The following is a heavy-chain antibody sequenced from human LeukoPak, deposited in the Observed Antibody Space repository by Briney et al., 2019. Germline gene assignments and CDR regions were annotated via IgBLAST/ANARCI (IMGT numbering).Heavy chain of an antibody. CDR2: IYHSGNT. Sequence: SETLSLTCAVSGYSISSGYYWGWLRQPPGKGLEWIGSIYHSGNTYYNPSLKSRVTISVDTSKNQFSLKLTSMTAADTAVYYRGRQVSWSIFGGNWFDPWGQGTLVTVSS. J-gene: IGHJ5*02. CDR3: GRQVSWSIFGGNWFDP. V-gene: IGHV4-38-2*01. D-gene: IGHD3-3*01. CDR1: GYSISSGYY.